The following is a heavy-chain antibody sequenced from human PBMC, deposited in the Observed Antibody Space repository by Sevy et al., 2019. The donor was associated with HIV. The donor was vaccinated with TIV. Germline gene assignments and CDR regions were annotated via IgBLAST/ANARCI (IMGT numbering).Heavy chain of an antibody. J-gene: IGHJ5*02. CDR3: ASVHYDILTGYYSRGWFDL. D-gene: IGHD3-9*01. Sequence: ASVKVSCKASGYTFTGYYMHWVRQAPGQGLEWMGWINPNSGGTNYAQKFQGRVTMTRDTSISTAYMELSRLRSDDTAVYYCASVHYDILTGYYSRGWFDLWGQGTLVTVSS. CDR2: INPNSGGT. CDR1: GYTFTGYY. V-gene: IGHV1-2*02.